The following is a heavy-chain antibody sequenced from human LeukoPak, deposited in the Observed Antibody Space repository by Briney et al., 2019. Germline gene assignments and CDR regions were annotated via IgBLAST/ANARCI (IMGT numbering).Heavy chain of an antibody. D-gene: IGHD2-2*01. CDR3: ANQPLPAIPGYYRYGTEV. J-gene: IGHJ6*02. V-gene: IGHV3-23*01. CDR1: GFIFSSHA. CDR2: ISGSGSGT. Sequence: GGSLRLSCAASGFIFSSHAMSWVRQAPGKGLEWVSGISGSGSGTYYADSVRGRFTISRDNSKNTLSLHMSSLRAEDTAVYYCANQPLPAIPGYYRYGTEVWGQGTTVTVSS.